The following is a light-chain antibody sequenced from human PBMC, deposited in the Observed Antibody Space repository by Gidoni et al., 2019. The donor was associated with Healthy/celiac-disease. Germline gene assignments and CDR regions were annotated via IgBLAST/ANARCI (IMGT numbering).Light chain of an antibody. CDR3: QSYDSSLSASVV. CDR1: SSNIGAGYD. CDR2: GNS. V-gene: IGLV1-40*01. Sequence: QSVLTQPPSVSGAPGQRVISSCTGSSSNIGAGYDVHWYQQLPGTAPKLLIYGNSNRPSGVPDRFSGSKSGTSASLAITGLQAEDEADYYCQSYDSSLSASVVFGGGTKLTVL. J-gene: IGLJ2*01.